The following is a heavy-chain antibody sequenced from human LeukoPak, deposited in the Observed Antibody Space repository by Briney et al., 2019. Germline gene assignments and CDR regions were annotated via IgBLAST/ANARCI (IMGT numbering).Heavy chain of an antibody. D-gene: IGHD5-24*01. Sequence: PGGSLRLSCAASGFTFISYWMSWVRQAPGKGLEWVANIKQDASEKYYVDSVKGRFTISRDNAKNSLYLQMNSLRAEDTAVYSCARDGVRDGLYFDRWGQGTLVTVSS. CDR1: GFTFISYW. V-gene: IGHV3-7*01. J-gene: IGHJ4*02. CDR3: ARDGVRDGLYFDR. CDR2: IKQDASEK.